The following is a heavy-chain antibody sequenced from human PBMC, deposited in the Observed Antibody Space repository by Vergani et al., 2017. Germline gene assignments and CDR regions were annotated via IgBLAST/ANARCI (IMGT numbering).Heavy chain of an antibody. D-gene: IGHD3-3*01. J-gene: IGHJ5*02. V-gene: IGHV3-21*01. CDR1: GFTFSSYS. Sequence: EVQLVESGGGLVKPGGSLRLSCAASGFTFSSYSMNWVRQAPGTGLEWVSSISSSSSYIYYADSVKGRFTISRDNAKNSLYLQMNSLRAEDTAVYYCARNTYYDFWSGYYQGANWFDPWGQGTLVTVSS. CDR2: ISSSSSYI. CDR3: ARNTYYDFWSGYYQGANWFDP.